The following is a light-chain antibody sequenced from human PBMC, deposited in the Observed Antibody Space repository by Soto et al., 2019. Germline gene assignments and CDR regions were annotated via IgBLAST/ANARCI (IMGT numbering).Light chain of an antibody. Sequence: DIVLTQSPGTLSLSPGERATLSCRASQSVSSSYLAWYQQKPGQAPRLLIYDSSTRATGIPDRFRGSGSGTEFTLTISSLQPDDFATYYCQQYNSYWTFGQGTKVEIK. CDR2: DSS. CDR1: QSVSSSY. J-gene: IGKJ1*01. CDR3: QQYNSYWT. V-gene: IGKV3-20*01.